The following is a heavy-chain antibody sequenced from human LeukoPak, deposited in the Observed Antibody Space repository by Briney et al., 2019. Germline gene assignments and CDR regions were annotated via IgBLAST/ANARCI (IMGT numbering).Heavy chain of an antibody. D-gene: IGHD2-15*01. J-gene: IGHJ4*02. Sequence: GGSLRLSCAASGYTFSSSAMSWVRQAPGKGLEWVSAVSNNGGYTYYADSVQGRFTISRDNSKSTLCLQMNSLRAEDTAVYYCAKQLGYCSDGSCYFPYWGQGTLVTVSS. CDR1: GYTFSSSA. CDR2: VSNNGGYT. V-gene: IGHV3-23*01. CDR3: AKQLGYCSDGSCYFPY.